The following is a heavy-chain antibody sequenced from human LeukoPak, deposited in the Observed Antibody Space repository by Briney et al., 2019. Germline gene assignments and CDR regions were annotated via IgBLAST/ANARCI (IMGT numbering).Heavy chain of an antibody. J-gene: IGHJ4*02. D-gene: IGHD5-24*01. CDR3: ARAGPGTYNYYFGY. V-gene: IGHV1-69*06. CDR2: IIPIFGTA. Sequence: SVKVFCKASGGTFSSYAISWVRQAPGQGLEWMGGIIPIFGTANYAQKFQGRVTITADKSTSTAYMELSSLRSEDTAVYYCARAGPGTYNYYFGYWGQGTLVTVSS. CDR1: GGTFSSYA.